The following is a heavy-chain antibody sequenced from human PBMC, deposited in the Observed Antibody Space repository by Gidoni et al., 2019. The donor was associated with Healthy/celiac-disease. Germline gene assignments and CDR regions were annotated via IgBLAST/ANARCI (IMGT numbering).Heavy chain of an antibody. CDR3: AKPGGDFDY. Sequence: QVQLQESGPGLVKPSETLSLTCAVSGYSISSGYYWGWIRQPPGKGLEWIGSIYHSGSTYYNPSLKSRVTISVDTSKNQFSLKLSSVTAADTAVYYCAKPGGDFDYWGQGTLVTVSS. J-gene: IGHJ4*02. V-gene: IGHV4-38-2*01. CDR2: IYHSGST. D-gene: IGHD2-21*01. CDR1: GYSISSGYY.